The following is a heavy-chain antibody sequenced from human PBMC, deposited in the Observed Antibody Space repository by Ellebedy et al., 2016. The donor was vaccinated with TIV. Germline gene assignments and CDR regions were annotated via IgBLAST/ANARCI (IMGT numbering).Heavy chain of an antibody. CDR2: INPGSGGA. J-gene: IGHJ1*01. D-gene: IGHD3-16*02. Sequence: AASVKVSCKTSGYTFTTYFINWVRQAPGQGLEWLGRINPGSGGAEYARSFQGRVALTRDTSTTTAYMELTGLKSDDTAVYYCARGNYHVGFGFWGQGTLVTVSS. CDR1: GYTFTTYF. CDR3: ARGNYHVGFGF. V-gene: IGHV1-2*06.